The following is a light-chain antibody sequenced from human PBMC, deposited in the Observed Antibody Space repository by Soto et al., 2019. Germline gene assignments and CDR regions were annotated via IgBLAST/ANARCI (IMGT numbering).Light chain of an antibody. CDR2: SAS. Sequence: IQMTQSPSSVSASVGDRVTITCRASQPISSWLAWYQQKPGQPPNLLIYSASTLRSGVPSRFSGSESGTLFTLTITTLPPEDFATYYCHQASSFPLTCGGGTKVEV. J-gene: IGKJ4*01. CDR3: HQASSFPLT. CDR1: QPISSW. V-gene: IGKV1-12*01.